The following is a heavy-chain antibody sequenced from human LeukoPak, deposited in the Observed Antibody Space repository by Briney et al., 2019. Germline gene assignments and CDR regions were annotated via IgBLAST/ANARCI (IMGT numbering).Heavy chain of an antibody. D-gene: IGHD3-22*01. CDR1: GFTFSSYS. CDR3: ATGDSSGYFNIY. J-gene: IGHJ4*02. V-gene: IGHV3-23*01. Sequence: GGSLRLSCAASGFTFSSYSMNWVRQAPGKGLEWVSAISGSGGSTYYADSVKGRFTISRDNSKNTLYLQMNSLRAEDTAVYYCATGDSSGYFNIYWGQGTLVTVSS. CDR2: ISGSGGST.